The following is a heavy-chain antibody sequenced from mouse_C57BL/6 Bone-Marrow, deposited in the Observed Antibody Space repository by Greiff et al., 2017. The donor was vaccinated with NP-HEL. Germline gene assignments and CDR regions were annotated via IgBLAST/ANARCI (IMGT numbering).Heavy chain of an antibody. CDR2: IDPATGNT. V-gene: IGHV14-3*01. Sequence: EVKLMESVAELVRPGASVTLSCTASGFNIKNTYMHWVKQRPEQGLEWIGRIDPATGNTKYAPTFPGKSTITADTSSNTAYLQLSSLTSEDTAIYYCARVTTVVAPYYFDYWGQGTTLTVSS. CDR3: ARVTTVVAPYYFDY. D-gene: IGHD1-1*01. CDR1: GFNIKNTY. J-gene: IGHJ2*01.